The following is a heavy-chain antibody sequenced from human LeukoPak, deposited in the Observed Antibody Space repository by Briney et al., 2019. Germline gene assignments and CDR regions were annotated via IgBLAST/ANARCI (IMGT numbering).Heavy chain of an antibody. Sequence: PGGSLRLSCAASGFTFSSYSMNWVRQAPGKGLEWVSVIYSGGSTYYADSVKGRFTISRDNSKNTLYLQMNSLRVEDTAVYYCARGRYSRTYYFDYWGQGTLVTVSS. V-gene: IGHV3-66*01. CDR2: IYSGGST. CDR3: ARGRYSRTYYFDY. J-gene: IGHJ4*02. CDR1: GFTFSSYS. D-gene: IGHD6-13*01.